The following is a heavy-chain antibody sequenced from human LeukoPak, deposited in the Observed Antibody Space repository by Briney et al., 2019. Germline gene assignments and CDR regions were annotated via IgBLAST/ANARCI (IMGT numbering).Heavy chain of an antibody. V-gene: IGHV3-30-3*01. D-gene: IGHD1-7*01. CDR2: MSYDGSNK. J-gene: IGHJ4*02. CDR3: ASHWNYEGKDGFDC. Sequence: PGRSLRLSCAASGFTFSSYAMHWVRQAPGKGLEWVAVMSYDGSNKYYADSVKGRFTISRDNSKNTLYLQMYSLRAEDTAVYYCASHWNYEGKDGFDCWGQGTLVTVSS. CDR1: GFTFSSYA.